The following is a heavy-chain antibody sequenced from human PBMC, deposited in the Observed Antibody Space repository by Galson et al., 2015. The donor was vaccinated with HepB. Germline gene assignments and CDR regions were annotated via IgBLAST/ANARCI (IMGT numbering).Heavy chain of an antibody. CDR2: IFQSGST. D-gene: IGHD2-21*02. CDR3: ASLGYCSGADCYSTY. CDR1: GGSVNSYNW. Sequence: LSLTCAVSGGSVNSYNWWSWVRQPPGKGLEWVGEIFQSGSTSCNPSLKSRVTILLDKSRNQFFLNLKSVTAADTAIYYCASLGYCSGADCYSTYWSQGTLVTVSS. J-gene: IGHJ4*02. V-gene: IGHV4-4*02.